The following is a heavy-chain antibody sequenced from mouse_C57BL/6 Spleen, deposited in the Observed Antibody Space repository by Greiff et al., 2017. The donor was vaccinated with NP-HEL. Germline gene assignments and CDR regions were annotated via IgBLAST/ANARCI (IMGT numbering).Heavy chain of an antibody. CDR3: AREGYYSGIAY. J-gene: IGHJ3*01. D-gene: IGHD1-1*01. Sequence: QVQLQQSGAELVRPGTSVKVSCKASGYAFTNYLIEWVKQRPGQGLEWIGVINPGSGGTNYNEKFKGKATLTADKSSSTAYMQLSSLTSEDSAVYFCAREGYYSGIAYWGQGTLVTVSA. V-gene: IGHV1-54*01. CDR1: GYAFTNYL. CDR2: INPGSGGT.